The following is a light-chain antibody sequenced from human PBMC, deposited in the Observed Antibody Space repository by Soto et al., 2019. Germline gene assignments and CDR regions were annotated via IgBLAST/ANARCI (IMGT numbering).Light chain of an antibody. J-gene: IGKJ1*01. CDR1: QSVRSN. V-gene: IGKV3-15*01. CDR2: GAS. CDR3: QQYNNWPPWT. Sequence: EVVMTQSPATLSVSPGERATLSCMASQSVRSNVAWYQQKPGQAPRLLIYGASTRATGIPARFSGSGSGTEFTLTISILQSEDFAVYYCQQYNNWPPWTFGQGTKVEIK.